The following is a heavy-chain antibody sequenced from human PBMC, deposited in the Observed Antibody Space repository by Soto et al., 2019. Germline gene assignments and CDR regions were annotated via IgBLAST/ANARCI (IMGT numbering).Heavy chain of an antibody. D-gene: IGHD1-7*01. CDR1: GFTFSSYW. Sequence: EVQLVESGGGLVQPGGSLRLSCAASGFTFSSYWMHWVRQAPGKGLEWVSRINTDGSITVYADSVKGRVTISRENAKNMLYVQMTSLRAEETVVYYCTRGRENYSYFDYWGQGILVTVSS. J-gene: IGHJ4*02. CDR3: TRGRENYSYFDY. V-gene: IGHV3-74*01. CDR2: INTDGSIT.